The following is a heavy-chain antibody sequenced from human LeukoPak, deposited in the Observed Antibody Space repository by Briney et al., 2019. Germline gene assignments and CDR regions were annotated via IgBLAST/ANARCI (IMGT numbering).Heavy chain of an antibody. CDR2: IYYSGST. V-gene: IGHV4-59*08. Sequence: SETLSLTCTVSGGSISSYYWSWIRQPPGKGLEWIGYIYYSGSTNYNPSLKSRVTISVDTSKNQFSLKLSSVTAADTAFYYCARHRIFGVVTSDAFDIWGRGTMVTVSP. J-gene: IGHJ3*02. CDR1: GGSISSYY. CDR3: ARHRIFGVVTSDAFDI. D-gene: IGHD3-3*02.